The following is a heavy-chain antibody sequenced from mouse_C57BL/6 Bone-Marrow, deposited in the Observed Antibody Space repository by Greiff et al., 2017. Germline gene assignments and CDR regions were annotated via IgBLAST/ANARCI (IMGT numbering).Heavy chain of an antibody. J-gene: IGHJ1*03. D-gene: IGHD2-5*01. Sequence: VQLQQSGPELVKPGASVKISCKASGYTFTDYYMNWVKQSHGKSLEWIGDINPNNGGTSYNQKFKGKATLTVDKSSSTAYMELRSLTSEDSAVYYCARRTYSKEDWYFDVWGTGTTVTVSS. V-gene: IGHV1-26*01. CDR3: ARRTYSKEDWYFDV. CDR1: GYTFTDYY. CDR2: INPNNGGT.